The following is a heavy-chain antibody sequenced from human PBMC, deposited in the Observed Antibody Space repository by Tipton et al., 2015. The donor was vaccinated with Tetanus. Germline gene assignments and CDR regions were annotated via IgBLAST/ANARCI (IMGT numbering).Heavy chain of an antibody. CDR2: IHYTGST. J-gene: IGHJ4*02. Sequence: TLSLTCTVSGDSINNYYWSWIRQPPGKGLEWIGYIHYTGSTDYNPSLRSRVTISIDTSENQFSLHLSSVTAVDTAVYYCARDVPYGDYFDYWGQGSLVTVSS. D-gene: IGHD4-17*01. V-gene: IGHV4-59*01. CDR1: GDSINNYY. CDR3: ARDVPYGDYFDY.